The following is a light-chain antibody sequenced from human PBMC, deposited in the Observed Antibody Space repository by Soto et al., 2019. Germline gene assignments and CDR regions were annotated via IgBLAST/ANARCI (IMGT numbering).Light chain of an antibody. CDR3: QQYGDSPL. CDR2: GAS. J-gene: IGKJ3*01. V-gene: IGKV3-20*01. Sequence: EIVLTQSPGTLSLSPGERATLSCRASQSVRSSYLAWYQQKPGQAPRLLIYGASSRATGIPDRFSGSGSGTDFTLTISRLEPEDCAVYYCQQYGDSPLFVPETKVDIK. CDR1: QSVRSSY.